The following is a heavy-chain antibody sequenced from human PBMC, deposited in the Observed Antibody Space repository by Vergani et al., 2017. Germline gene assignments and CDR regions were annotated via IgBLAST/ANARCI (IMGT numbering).Heavy chain of an antibody. CDR3: ARVFDLTSRITMIVVADSCFDI. CDR2: IYYSGST. Sequence: QLQLQESGPGLVKPSETLSLTCIVSGGSISSSSYYWGWIRQPPGKGLEWIGSIYYSGSTYSNPSLKSRVTISVDTSKNQFSLKLSSVTAADTAVYYCARVFDLTSRITMIVVADSCFDIWGQGTMVTVSS. V-gene: IGHV4-39*07. J-gene: IGHJ3*02. D-gene: IGHD3-22*01. CDR1: GGSISSSSYY.